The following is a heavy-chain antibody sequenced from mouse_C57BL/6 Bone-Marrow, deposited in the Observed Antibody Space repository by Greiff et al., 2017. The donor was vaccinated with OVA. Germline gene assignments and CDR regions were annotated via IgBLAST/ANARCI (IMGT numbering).Heavy chain of an antibody. CDR2: INPNNGGT. V-gene: IGHV1-26*01. D-gene: IGHD1-1*01. CDR3: ARDEMGLYYYGSSPWYLDD. J-gene: IGHJ2*01. CDR1: GYTFTDYY. Sequence: EVKLQQSGPELVKPGASVKISCKASGYTFTDYYMNWVKQSHGKSLEWIGDINPNNGGTSYNQKFKGKATLTVDKSSRTASMELRSLTSEDSAVYYCARDEMGLYYYGSSPWYLDDWGQGTTLTVSS.